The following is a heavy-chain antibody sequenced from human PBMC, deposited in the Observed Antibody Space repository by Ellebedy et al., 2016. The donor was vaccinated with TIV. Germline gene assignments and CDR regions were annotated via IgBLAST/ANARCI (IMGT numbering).Heavy chain of an antibody. Sequence: GGSLRLSCAASGFSFRSYWMTWVRQPPGKGLEWVANINQDGSDKYYVDSVRGRFTISRDNAKNSLYLLMNSLSAEDTGVYYCATDGSYGDYRSPTHAFEIWGQGTMVTVSS. CDR1: GFSFRSYW. D-gene: IGHD4-17*01. J-gene: IGHJ3*02. CDR2: INQDGSDK. CDR3: ATDGSYGDYRSPTHAFEI. V-gene: IGHV3-7*01.